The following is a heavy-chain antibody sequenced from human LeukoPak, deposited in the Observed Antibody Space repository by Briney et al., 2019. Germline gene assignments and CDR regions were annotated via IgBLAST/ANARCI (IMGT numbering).Heavy chain of an antibody. V-gene: IGHV4-59*01. CDR1: GASFSTNY. CDR2: VFNSGST. Sequence: SETLSLTCSVSGASFSTNYWSWIRQPPGRGLEWIGYVFNSGSTNYNPSLKSRVTISVDTSTKQFSLRLSSVTAADTAVYYCARLYQQSKWKYYYYYMDVWGKGTAVTVSS. CDR3: ARLYQQSKWKYYYYYMDV. D-gene: IGHD1-1*01. J-gene: IGHJ6*03.